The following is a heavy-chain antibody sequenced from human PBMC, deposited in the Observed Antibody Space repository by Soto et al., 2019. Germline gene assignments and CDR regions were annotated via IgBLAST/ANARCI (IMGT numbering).Heavy chain of an antibody. D-gene: IGHD3-22*01. V-gene: IGHV3-20*04. CDR1: GFTFDDYG. CDR2: INWNGGST. CDR3: ARGFTYYYDSSGYSSNYYFDY. J-gene: IGHJ4*02. Sequence: PGGSLRLSCAASGFTFDDYGMSWVRQAPGKGLEWVSGINWNGGSTGYADSVKGRFTISRDNAKNSLYLQMNSLRAEDTALYYCARGFTYYYDSSGYSSNYYFDYWGQGTLVTVSS.